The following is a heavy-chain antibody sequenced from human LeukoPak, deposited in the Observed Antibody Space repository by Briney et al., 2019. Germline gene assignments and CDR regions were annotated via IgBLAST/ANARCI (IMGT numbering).Heavy chain of an antibody. V-gene: IGHV3-9*01. J-gene: IGHJ6*02. CDR2: ISWNSGSI. Sequence: PGGSLRLSCAASGFTFDDYAMHWVRQAPGKGLEWVSGISWNSGSIGYADSVKGRFTISRDNAKNSLYLQMNSLRAEDTALYYCAKGGFLEWFPPPTTRYGMDVWGQGTTVTVSS. CDR3: AKGGFLEWFPPPTTRYGMDV. D-gene: IGHD3-3*01. CDR1: GFTFDDYA.